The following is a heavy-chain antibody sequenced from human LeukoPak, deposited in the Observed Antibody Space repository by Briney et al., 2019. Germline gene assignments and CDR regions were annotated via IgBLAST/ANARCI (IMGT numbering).Heavy chain of an antibody. Sequence: LGGSLRLSCAASGFTFSDYWMNWVRQAPGRGLEWVASIKQDGSEKYYVDSVKGRFSISRDNAKDSLYLQMNSLTADDTAVYYCARERWGLISNKYYYYGLDVWGQGTTVTVSS. CDR2: IKQDGSEK. D-gene: IGHD4-23*01. CDR1: GFTFSDYW. CDR3: ARERWGLISNKYYYYGLDV. J-gene: IGHJ6*02. V-gene: IGHV3-7*03.